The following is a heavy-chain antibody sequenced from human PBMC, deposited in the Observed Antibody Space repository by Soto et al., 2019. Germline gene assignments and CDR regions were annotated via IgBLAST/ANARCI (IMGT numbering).Heavy chain of an antibody. CDR2: IYYSVST. D-gene: IGHD3-10*01. CDR1: GGSISSGGYY. Sequence: PSETLSLTCTVSGGSISSGGYYWSWIRQHPGKGLEWIGNIYYSVSTYYNPSLKSLLTISVDTSNNQFSLKMSSVTAADTAMYYCTRAERFPRSWFDPWGQGTQVTVSS. CDR3: TRAERFPRSWFDP. V-gene: IGHV4-31*01. J-gene: IGHJ5*02.